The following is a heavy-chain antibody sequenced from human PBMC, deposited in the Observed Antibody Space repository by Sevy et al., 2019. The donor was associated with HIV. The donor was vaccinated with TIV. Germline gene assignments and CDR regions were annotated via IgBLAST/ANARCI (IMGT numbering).Heavy chain of an antibody. V-gene: IGHV3-11*01. CDR3: ARDKAELITFGGVIVIPYYYGMDV. CDR1: GFTFSDYY. J-gene: IGHJ6*02. D-gene: IGHD3-16*02. CDR2: ISSSGSTI. Sequence: GGSLRLSCAASGFTFSDYYMSWIRQAPGKGLEWVSYISSSGSTIYYADSVKGRFTISRDNAKNSLYLKMNSLRAEDTAVYYCARDKAELITFGGVIVIPYYYGMDVWGQGTTVTVSS.